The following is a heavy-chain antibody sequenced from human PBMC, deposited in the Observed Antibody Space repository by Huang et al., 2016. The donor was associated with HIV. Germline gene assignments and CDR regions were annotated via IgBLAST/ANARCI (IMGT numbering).Heavy chain of an antibody. V-gene: IGHV3-48*01. CDR3: ARDYMVRGTFDY. J-gene: IGHJ4*02. CDR2: ISSSSSNI. D-gene: IGHD3-10*01. CDR1: GFTFSSFS. Sequence: EVQLVESGGTLVQPGRSLRLSCAASGFTFSSFSMNWVRQAQGKGLEWLSYISSSSSNIYHADSVKGRFTISRDNAKNSLYLQMNTLRAEDTAVYYCARDYMVRGTFDYWGQGTLVTVSS.